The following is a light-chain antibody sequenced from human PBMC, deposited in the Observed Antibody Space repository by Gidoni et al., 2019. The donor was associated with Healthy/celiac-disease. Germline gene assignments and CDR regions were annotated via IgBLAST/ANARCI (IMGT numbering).Light chain of an antibody. Sequence: EIVLTQSPATLSLSPGERATLSCRASQSVSSYLAWYQQKPGQAPRLLIYDASNRATGIPARSSGSGSGTDFTLTISSLEPEDFAVYYCQRRSNWPLTFGGGTKVEIK. CDR2: DAS. V-gene: IGKV3-11*01. CDR3: QRRSNWPLT. CDR1: QSVSSY. J-gene: IGKJ4*01.